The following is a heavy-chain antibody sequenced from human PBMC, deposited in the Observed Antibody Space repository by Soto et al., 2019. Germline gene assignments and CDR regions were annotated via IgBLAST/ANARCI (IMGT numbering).Heavy chain of an antibody. D-gene: IGHD3-10*01. V-gene: IGHV3-74*01. CDR2: INSDGSRT. J-gene: IGHJ6*02. CDR3: ARSGSGSHQSV. CDR1: GFTFSSYS. Sequence: PGGSLRLSCAASGFTFSSYSMHWVRQAPGKGLVWVSRINSDGSRTTYADSVKGRFTISRDNAKNMLHLQMNSLRAEDTAVYYCARSGSGSHQSVWGQGTTVTVSS.